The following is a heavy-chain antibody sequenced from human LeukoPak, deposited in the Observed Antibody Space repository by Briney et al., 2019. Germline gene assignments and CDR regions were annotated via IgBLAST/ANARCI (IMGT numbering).Heavy chain of an antibody. D-gene: IGHD1-14*01. CDR2: ISGSGGST. J-gene: IGHJ4*02. V-gene: IGHV3-23*01. Sequence: GGSLRLSCAASGFTFSSYAMSWVRQAPGKGLEWVSAISGSGGSTYYADSVKGRFTISRDDSKNTLYLQMNSLRAEDTAVYYCAKDDRGMPYYFDYWGQGTLVTVSS. CDR3: AKDDRGMPYYFDY. CDR1: GFTFSSYA.